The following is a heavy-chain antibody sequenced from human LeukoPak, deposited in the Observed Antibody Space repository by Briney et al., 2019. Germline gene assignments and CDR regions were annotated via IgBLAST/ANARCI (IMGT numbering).Heavy chain of an antibody. D-gene: IGHD3-16*01. V-gene: IGHV4-38-2*02. CDR3: ARGRLGGPFDY. Sequence: SETLSLTCTVSGYSISSGYYWGWIRQPPGRGLEWIGSVYHSGTTHYNPSLKSRVIISVDTSKNQFSLKLSSVTAADTAVYYCARGRLGGPFDYWGQGTLVTVSS. J-gene: IGHJ4*02. CDR1: GYSISSGYY. CDR2: VYHSGTT.